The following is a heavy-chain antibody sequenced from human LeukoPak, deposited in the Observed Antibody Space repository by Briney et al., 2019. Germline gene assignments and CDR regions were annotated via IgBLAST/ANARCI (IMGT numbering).Heavy chain of an antibody. J-gene: IGHJ4*02. CDR2: IYYSGST. CDR3: AASLGVILNTFDY. Sequence: SQTLSLTCTVSGGSISSGDYYWSWIRQPPGKGLEWIGYIYYSGSTYYNPSLKSRVTISVDTSKNQFSLKLSSVTAADTAVYYCAASLGVILNTFDYWGQGTLVTVSS. CDR1: GGSISSGDYY. V-gene: IGHV4-30-4*01. D-gene: IGHD3-16*01.